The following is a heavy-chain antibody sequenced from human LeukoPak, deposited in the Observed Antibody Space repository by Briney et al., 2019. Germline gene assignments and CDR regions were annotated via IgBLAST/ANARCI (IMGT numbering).Heavy chain of an antibody. CDR2: ISHSGST. CDR3: ARGTGNSSGWLQYFDY. V-gene: IGHV4-34*01. D-gene: IGHD6-19*01. CDR1: GGSLSGYY. Sequence: PSETLSLTCAVYGGSLSGYYWSWIRQSPGKGLEWIGGISHSGSTHYDSSLKSRVTISVDTSKNQFSLKLSSVTAADTAVYYCARGTGNSSGWLQYFDYWGQGTLVTVSS. J-gene: IGHJ4*02.